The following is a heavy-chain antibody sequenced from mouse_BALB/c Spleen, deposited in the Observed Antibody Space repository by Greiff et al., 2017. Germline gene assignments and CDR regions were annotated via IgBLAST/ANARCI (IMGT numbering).Heavy chain of an antibody. CDR2: IDPENGDT. D-gene: IGHD1-1*01. V-gene: IGHV14-4*02. J-gene: IGHJ4*01. Sequence: VQLQQSGAELVRSGASVKLSCTASGFNIKDYYMHWVKQRPEQGLEWIGWIDPENGDTEYAPKFQGKATMTADTSSNTAYLQLSSLTSEDTAVYYCKGVYTVGEDYWGQGTSVTVSS. CDR1: GFNIKDYY. CDR3: KGVYTVGEDY.